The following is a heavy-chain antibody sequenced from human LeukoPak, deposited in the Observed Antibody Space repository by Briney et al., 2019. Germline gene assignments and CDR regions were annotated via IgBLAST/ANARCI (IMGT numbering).Heavy chain of an antibody. Sequence: GGSLRLSCAASGFTFTDYFMNWIRQAPGKGLEWVSSISISGSTIYYADSVKGRFTISRDNAKNSLYLQMNSLRAEDTAVYYCARDRNTYSSSWYGAFDIWGQGTMVTVSS. CDR1: GFTFTDYF. D-gene: IGHD6-13*01. V-gene: IGHV3-11*04. CDR3: ARDRNTYSSSWYGAFDI. J-gene: IGHJ3*02. CDR2: ISISGSTI.